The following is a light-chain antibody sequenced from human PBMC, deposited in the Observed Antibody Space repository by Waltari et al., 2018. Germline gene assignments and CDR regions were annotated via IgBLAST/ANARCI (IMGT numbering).Light chain of an antibody. J-gene: IGKJ5*01. CDR2: WAS. V-gene: IGKV4-1*01. CDR3: QQYYSTPIT. CDR1: QSVLYSSNNKNY. Sequence: DIVMHQSPDSLAVSLGERATINCKSSQSVLYSSNNKNYLAWYRQKPGQPPKLLISWASTRESGVPDRFSGSGSGTDFTLTISSLQAEDVAVYYCQQYYSTPITFGQGTRLEIK.